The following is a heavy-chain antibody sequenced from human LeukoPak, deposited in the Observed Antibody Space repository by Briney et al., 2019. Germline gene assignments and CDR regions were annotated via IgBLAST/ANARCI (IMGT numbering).Heavy chain of an antibody. J-gene: IGHJ4*02. CDR1: GGSISSGGYS. V-gene: IGHV4-30-2*01. CDR2: IYHSGST. CDR3: ARHGPEGYYDFWSGYPFDY. D-gene: IGHD3-3*01. Sequence: PSQTLSLTCAVSGGSISSGGYSWSWIRQPPGKGLEWIGYIYHSGSTYYNPSLKSRVTISVDRSKNQFSLKLSSVTAADTAVYYCARHGPEGYYDFWSGYPFDYWGQGTLVTVSS.